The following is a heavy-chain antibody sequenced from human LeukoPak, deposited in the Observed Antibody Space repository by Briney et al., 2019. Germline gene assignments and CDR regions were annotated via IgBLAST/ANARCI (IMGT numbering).Heavy chain of an antibody. Sequence: SETLSLTCTVSGGSISRGDYYWSWIRQPPGKGLEWIGYIYYSGSTYYNPSLKSRVTISVDTSKNQFSLKLSSVTAADTAVYYCARRGYSYGYYYFDYWGQGTLVTVSS. CDR3: ARRGYSYGYYYFDY. J-gene: IGHJ4*02. V-gene: IGHV4-30-4*01. CDR2: IYYSGST. CDR1: GGSISRGDYY. D-gene: IGHD5-18*01.